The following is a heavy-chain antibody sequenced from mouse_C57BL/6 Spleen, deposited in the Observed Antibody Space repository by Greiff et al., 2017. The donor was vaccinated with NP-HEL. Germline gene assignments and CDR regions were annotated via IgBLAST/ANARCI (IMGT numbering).Heavy chain of an antibody. Sequence: QVQLQQPGTELVKPGASVKLSCKASGYTFTSYWMHWVKQRPGQGLEWIGNINPSNGGTNNNEKFKSKATLHVDKASSTAYMQLSSLTSEESAVYYCAREVRGPWFAYWGQGTLVTVSA. V-gene: IGHV1-53*01. CDR2: INPSNGGT. D-gene: IGHD2-2*01. J-gene: IGHJ3*01. CDR1: GYTFTSYW. CDR3: AREVRGPWFAY.